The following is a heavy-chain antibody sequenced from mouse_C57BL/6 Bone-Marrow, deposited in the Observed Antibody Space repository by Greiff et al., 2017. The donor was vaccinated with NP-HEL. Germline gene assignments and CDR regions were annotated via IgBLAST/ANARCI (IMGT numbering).Heavy chain of an antibody. V-gene: IGHV5-4*01. J-gene: IGHJ4*01. D-gene: IGHD1-1*01. CDR3: ARGAVVEPYAMDY. Sequence: EVHLVESGGGLVKPGGSLKLSCAASGFTFSSYAMSWVRQTPEKRLEWVATISDGGSYTYYPDNVKGRFTISRDNAKNNLYLQMSHLKSEDTAMYYCARGAVVEPYAMDYWGQGTSVTVSS. CDR2: ISDGGSYT. CDR1: GFTFSSYA.